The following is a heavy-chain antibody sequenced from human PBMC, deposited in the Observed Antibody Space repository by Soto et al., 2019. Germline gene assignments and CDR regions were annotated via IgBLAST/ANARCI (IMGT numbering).Heavy chain of an antibody. V-gene: IGHV1-2*04. Sequence: QVQLVQSGAEVKKPGASVKVSCKASGYTFTGYYMHRVRQAPGQGLEWMGWINPNSGGTNYAQKFQGWVNMTRDTSISTAYMELSRLRSDDTAVYYCARKVGIAAAPFDYWGQGTLVTVSS. CDR3: ARKVGIAAAPFDY. D-gene: IGHD6-13*01. J-gene: IGHJ4*02. CDR2: INPNSGGT. CDR1: GYTFTGYY.